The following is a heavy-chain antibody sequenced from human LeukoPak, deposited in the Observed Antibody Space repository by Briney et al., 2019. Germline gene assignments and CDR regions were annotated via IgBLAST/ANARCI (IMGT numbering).Heavy chain of an antibody. CDR1: RFTFSNYA. Sequence: GRSLRLSCSASRFTFSNYAMHWVRQAPGKGLEWVAVISSDGSNEYHADSVKGRFTISRDNSKNMLYLQMNSLRAEDTAVYYCARGYGGGSGYYYRVDYWGQGTLVTVSS. CDR2: ISSDGSNE. CDR3: ARGYGGGSGYYYRVDY. V-gene: IGHV3-30*04. D-gene: IGHD3-22*01. J-gene: IGHJ4*02.